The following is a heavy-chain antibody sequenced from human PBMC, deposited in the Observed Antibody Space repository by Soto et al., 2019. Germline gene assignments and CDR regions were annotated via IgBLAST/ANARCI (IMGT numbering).Heavy chain of an antibody. V-gene: IGHV3-23*01. Sequence: DVQLLESGGGLVQPGESLRLSCVASGFSFNKYAMIWVRQAPGKGQEWVSGITGSGNTIEYTASVKGCFTISRDNSKNTVYLQMDSLRAEDTAMYYCAKDDVSGDGLWLVSDWRQGSPVTVS. D-gene: IGHD2-21*02. CDR3: AKDDVSGDGLWLVSD. CDR1: GFSFNKYA. CDR2: ITGSGNTI. J-gene: IGHJ4*02.